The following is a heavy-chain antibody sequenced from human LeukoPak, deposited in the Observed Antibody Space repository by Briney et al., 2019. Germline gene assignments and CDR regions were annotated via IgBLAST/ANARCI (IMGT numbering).Heavy chain of an antibody. V-gene: IGHV3-43D*03. CDR1: GFTFDDYA. J-gene: IGHJ6*02. D-gene: IGHD3-10*01. CDR2: ISWDGGST. Sequence: PGGSLRLSCAASGFTFDDYAMHWVRQAPGKGLEWVSLISWDGGSTYYADSVKGRFTISRDNSKNSLYLQMNSLRAEDTALYYCAKSARPGLYYYYGMDVWGQGTTVTVSS. CDR3: AKSARPGLYYYYGMDV.